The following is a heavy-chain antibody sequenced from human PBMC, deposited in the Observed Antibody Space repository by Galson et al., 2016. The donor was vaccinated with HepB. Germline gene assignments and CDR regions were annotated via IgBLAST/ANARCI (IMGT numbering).Heavy chain of an antibody. CDR2: ISCSGGSA. CDR3: AKDRRPIAPYTNDGFDV. D-gene: IGHD2-2*02. CDR1: GFTFSSYA. V-gene: IGHV3-23*01. J-gene: IGHJ3*01. Sequence: SLRLSCAASGFTFSSYAMHWVRQAPGKGLEWVSMISCSGGSANYVDSVKGRFTISRDNSKNRLYLQLTGLGAEDTALYYCAKDRRPIAPYTNDGFDVWGQGTMVTVSS.